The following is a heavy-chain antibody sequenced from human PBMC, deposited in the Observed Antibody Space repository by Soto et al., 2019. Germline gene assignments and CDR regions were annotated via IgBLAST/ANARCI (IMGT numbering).Heavy chain of an antibody. V-gene: IGHV1-2*02. CDR3: ARDGILGLQAANWFDT. J-gene: IGHJ5*02. CDR1: GYTFTAYY. D-gene: IGHD2-2*01. Sequence: GASVKVSCKASGYTFTAYYMYWVRQAPGQGLEWMGWINPNSGDTNYAQNFQGRVSMTRDTSIRTAYMEVTRLRSDDTDVYYCARDGILGLQAANWFDTWGQGTMVTVSS. CDR2: INPNSGDT.